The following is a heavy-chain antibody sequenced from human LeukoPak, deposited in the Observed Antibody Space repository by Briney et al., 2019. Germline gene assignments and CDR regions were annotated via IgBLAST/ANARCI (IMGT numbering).Heavy chain of an antibody. CDR1: GYSISSGYY. J-gene: IGHJ5*02. CDR3: ARHVGFITMVRGVINNNWFDP. D-gene: IGHD3-10*01. CDR2: ISHSGST. V-gene: IGHV4-38-2*02. Sequence: SETLSLTCIVSGYSISSGYYWGWIRQSPGKGLEWIGSISHSGSTYYNPSLKSRVTISVDTSKNQISLKLTSVTAADTAVYYCARHVGFITMVRGVINNNWFDPWGQGTLVTVSS.